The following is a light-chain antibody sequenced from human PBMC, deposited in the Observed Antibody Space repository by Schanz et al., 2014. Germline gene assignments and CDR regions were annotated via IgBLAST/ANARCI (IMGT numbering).Light chain of an antibody. J-gene: IGKJ4*01. V-gene: IGKV3-20*01. Sequence: EIVMTQSPATLSVSPGERATLSCRASQYIGNNYFAWYQQRPGQAPRLLIYGASSRATGIPDRFGGSGSGTDFTLTISRLEPEDFAVYYCQQYGSSPRGSLTFGGGTKVEIK. CDR3: QQYGSSPRGSLT. CDR2: GAS. CDR1: QYIGNNY.